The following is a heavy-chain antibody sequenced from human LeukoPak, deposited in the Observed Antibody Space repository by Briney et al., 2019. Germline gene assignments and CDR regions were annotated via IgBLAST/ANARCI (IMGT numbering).Heavy chain of an antibody. CDR3: ASTHLGYCSSVSCQNDY. D-gene: IGHD2-15*01. CDR1: GFIVSSNY. CDR2: IYSGGST. V-gene: IGHV3-53*01. J-gene: IGHJ4*02. Sequence: GGSLRLSCAASGFIVSSNYMSWVRQAPGKGLEGGSVIYSGGSTYYADSVKGRFTISRDNSKNTLYLQMNSLRAEDTAVYYCASTHLGYCSSVSCQNDYWGQGTLVTVSS.